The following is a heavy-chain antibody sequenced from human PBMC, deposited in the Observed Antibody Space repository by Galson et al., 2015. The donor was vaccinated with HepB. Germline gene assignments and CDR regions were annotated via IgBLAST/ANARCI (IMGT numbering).Heavy chain of an antibody. V-gene: IGHV3-23*01. D-gene: IGHD6-13*01. CDR3: AKRDGISATNFYYYMDV. Sequence: SLRLSCAASGFTFSSYAMSWVRQAPGKGLEWVSAISGSGGSTYYTDSAKGRFTISRDTSNNTLFLQMSSLRAEDTAVYYCAKRDGISATNFYYYMDVWGKGTTVTVSS. J-gene: IGHJ6*03. CDR1: GFTFSSYA. CDR2: ISGSGGST.